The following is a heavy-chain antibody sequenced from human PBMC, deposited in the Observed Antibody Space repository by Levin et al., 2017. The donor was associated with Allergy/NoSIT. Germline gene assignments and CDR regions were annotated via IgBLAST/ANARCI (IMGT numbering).Heavy chain of an antibody. Sequence: SETLSLTCAVYGGSFSGYYWSWIRQPPGKGLEWIGEINHSGSTNYNPSLKSRVTISVDTSKNQFSLKLSSVTAADTAVYYCARGSSMVRGVIENWGQGTLVTVSS. CDR3: ARGSSMVRGVIEN. J-gene: IGHJ4*02. CDR1: GGSFSGYY. CDR2: INHSGST. V-gene: IGHV4-34*01. D-gene: IGHD3-10*01.